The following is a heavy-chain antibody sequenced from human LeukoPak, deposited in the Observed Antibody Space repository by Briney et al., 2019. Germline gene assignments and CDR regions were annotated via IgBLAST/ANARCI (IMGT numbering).Heavy chain of an antibody. J-gene: IGHJ5*02. CDR2: INPSGGST. CDR1: GYTFTSYY. CDR3: ARGAHVRMYDSNHNCFDP. Sequence: ASVKVSCTASGYTFTSYYMHWVRQAPGQGLEWMGIINPSGGSTSYAQKFQGRVTITRDMSTSTVYMELSSLRSEDTAVYYCARGAHVRMYDSNHNCFDPWGQGTLVTVSS. V-gene: IGHV1-46*01. D-gene: IGHD3-22*01.